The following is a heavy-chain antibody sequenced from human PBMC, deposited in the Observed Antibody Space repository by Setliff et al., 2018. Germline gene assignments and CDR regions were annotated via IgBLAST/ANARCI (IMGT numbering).Heavy chain of an antibody. Sequence: RASVKVSCKASGYTFRNYAFAWVRQAPGQGLEWVGWISVYNGDTNYAQKFQGRVTLTTDTSTSTAYMELRSLTSDDSAFYYCARAPSVELVTIRTNSWFTYWGQGTQVTVS. V-gene: IGHV1-18*01. D-gene: IGHD5-18*01. CDR1: GYTFRNYA. J-gene: IGHJ4*02. CDR2: ISVYNGDT. CDR3: ARAPSVELVTIRTNSWFTY.